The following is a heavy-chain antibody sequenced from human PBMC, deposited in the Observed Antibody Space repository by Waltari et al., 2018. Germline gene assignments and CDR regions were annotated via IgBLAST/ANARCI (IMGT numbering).Heavy chain of an antibody. CDR3: SKRLEI. J-gene: IGHJ3*02. Sequence: QPVESGGGLVQPGGSLRLPCEVSGFRTDWMDWVRQAPGKGLQWVANINEDGGEKYYLDSVKGRFTISRDNAKKLVYLEMNTLRAEDTATYYCSKRLEIWGRGTMVAVS. V-gene: IGHV3-7*01. CDR1: GFRTDW. CDR2: INEDGGEK.